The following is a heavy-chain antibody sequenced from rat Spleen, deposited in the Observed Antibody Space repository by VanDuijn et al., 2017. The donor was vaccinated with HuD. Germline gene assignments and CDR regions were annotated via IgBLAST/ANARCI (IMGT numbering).Heavy chain of an antibody. CDR3: ARSLRDTGDYFDY. J-gene: IGHJ2*01. Sequence: EVQLVESGGGLVQPGRSLKLSCAASGFTFSNYDMAWVRQAPTKGLEWVASVSTSGSSTYYPDSVKSRFTISRDNAKSSLYLQMNSLKSEDTATYYCARSLRDTGDYFDYWGQGVMVTVSS. CDR1: GFTFSNYD. D-gene: IGHD4-3*01. CDR2: VSTSGSST. V-gene: IGHV5-25*01.